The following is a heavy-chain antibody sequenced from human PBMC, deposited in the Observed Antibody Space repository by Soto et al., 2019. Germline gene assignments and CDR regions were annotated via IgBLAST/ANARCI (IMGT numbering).Heavy chain of an antibody. J-gene: IGHJ4*02. CDR1: GGTFSSYT. D-gene: IGHD2-2*01. CDR2: IIPILGIA. V-gene: IGHV1-69*08. CDR3: ARDRALGVPDY. Sequence: QVQLVQSGAEVKKPGSSVKVSCKASGGTFSSYTISWVRQAPGQGLEWMGRIIPILGIANYAQKFQGRVTITADKATSTAYMELSSLRSEDTAVYYCARDRALGVPDYWGQGTLVTVSS.